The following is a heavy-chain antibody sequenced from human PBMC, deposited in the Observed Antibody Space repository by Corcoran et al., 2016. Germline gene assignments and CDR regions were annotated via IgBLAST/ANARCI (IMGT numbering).Heavy chain of an antibody. CDR1: GFTVSRNY. CDR2: LYTGAGT. CDR3: ARGAVAGTDYYHYGMDL. Sequence: EVQLVESGGDLIQPGGSLRLSCAASGFTVSRNYMNWVRQAPGKGLEWVSVLYTGAGTYYADSVKGRFTISRDNSMNTLYLQMNSLRAEDTAVYYCARGAVAGTDYYHYGMDLWGQGTTVTVSS. D-gene: IGHD6-19*01. V-gene: IGHV3-53*01. J-gene: IGHJ6*02.